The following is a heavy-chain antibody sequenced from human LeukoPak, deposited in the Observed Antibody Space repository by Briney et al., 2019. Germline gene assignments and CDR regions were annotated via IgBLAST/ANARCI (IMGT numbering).Heavy chain of an antibody. V-gene: IGHV6-1*01. D-gene: IGHD2-15*01. CDR1: GDSVSSNSAA. Sequence: SQTLSLTCAISGDSVSSNSAAWNWIRQSPSRGLEWLGRICQRSKWYNDYALSVKSRITINPDTSKNQFSLQLNSVTPEDTAVYYCAREDCSGGSCYGGFDCWGQGTLVTVST. CDR2: ICQRSKWYN. J-gene: IGHJ4*02. CDR3: AREDCSGGSCYGGFDC.